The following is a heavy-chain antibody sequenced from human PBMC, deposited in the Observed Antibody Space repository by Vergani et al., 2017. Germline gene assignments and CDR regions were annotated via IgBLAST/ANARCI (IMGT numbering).Heavy chain of an antibody. CDR3: ARRSIRGDTAMVTSFDY. D-gene: IGHD5-18*01. J-gene: IGHJ4*02. CDR2: ISSSSSYT. CDR1: GFTFSDYY. Sequence: QVQLVESGGGLVKPGGSLRLSCAASGFTFSDYYMSWIRQAPGKGLEWVSYISSSSSYTNYADSVKGRFTITRDNAKNSLYLQMSSLRAEDTAVYYCARRSIRGDTAMVTSFDYWGQGTLVTVSS. V-gene: IGHV3-11*05.